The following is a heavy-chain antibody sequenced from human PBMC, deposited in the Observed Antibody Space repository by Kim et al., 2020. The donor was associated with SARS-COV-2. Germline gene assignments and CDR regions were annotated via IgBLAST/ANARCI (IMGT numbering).Heavy chain of an antibody. D-gene: IGHD2-15*01. CDR1: GFTFSSYS. CDR2: ISSSSYI. Sequence: GGSLRLSCAASGFTFSSYSMNWVRQAPGKGLEWVSSISSSSYIYYADSVKGRFTISRDNAKNSLYLQMNSLRAEDTAVYYCASALWSATPFPWGQGTLVTVSS. CDR3: ASALWSATPFP. V-gene: IGHV3-21*01. J-gene: IGHJ5*02.